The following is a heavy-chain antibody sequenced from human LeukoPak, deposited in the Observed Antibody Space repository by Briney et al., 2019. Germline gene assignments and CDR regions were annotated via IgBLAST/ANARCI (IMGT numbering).Heavy chain of an antibody. V-gene: IGHV3-74*01. CDR3: ARTGLWRFDY. J-gene: IGHJ4*02. Sequence: GGSLRLSCAASGFTFSSFWMHWVRQAPREGLVWVSRINPDGSTTNYADSVKGRFTISRDNAKNTLYLQMNSLRAEDTAVYYCARTGLWRFDYWGQGALVTVSS. CDR2: INPDGSTT. CDR1: GFTFSSFW. D-gene: IGHD2/OR15-2a*01.